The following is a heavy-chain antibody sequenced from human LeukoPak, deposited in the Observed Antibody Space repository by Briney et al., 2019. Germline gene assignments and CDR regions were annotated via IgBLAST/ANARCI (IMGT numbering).Heavy chain of an antibody. D-gene: IGHD3-9*01. CDR1: GFTFSSYW. Sequence: PGVSLRLSCAASGFTFSSYWMHWVRQVPGRGLVWVSRINTDGSPTSYADSGKGRFTIFRDNAQNTLYLQMNSLRVEDTGVYYCTMDLTGPFDDWGQGTLVTVSS. CDR3: TMDLTGPFDD. CDR2: INTDGSPT. J-gene: IGHJ4*02. V-gene: IGHV3-74*01.